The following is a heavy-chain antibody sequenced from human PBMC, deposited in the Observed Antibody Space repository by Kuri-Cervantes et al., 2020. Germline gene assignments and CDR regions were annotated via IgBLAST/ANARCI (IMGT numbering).Heavy chain of an antibody. D-gene: IGHD5-18*01. CDR2: IYSGGST. V-gene: IGHV3-53*01. CDR3: ARTQTNTAMGRNAFDI. J-gene: IGHJ3*02. CDR1: GFTVSSNY. Sequence: LSLTCAASGFTVSSNYMSWVRQAPGKGLEWVSVIYSGGSTYYADSVRGRFTISRDNSKNTLYLQMNSLRAEDMAVYYCARTQTNTAMGRNAFDIWGQGTMVTVSS.